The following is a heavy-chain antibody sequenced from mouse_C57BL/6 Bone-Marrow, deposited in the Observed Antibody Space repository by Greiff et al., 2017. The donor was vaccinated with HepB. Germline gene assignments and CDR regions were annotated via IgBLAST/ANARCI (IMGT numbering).Heavy chain of an antibody. V-gene: IGHV5-12*01. Sequence: EVQLVESGGGLVQPGGSLKLSCAASGFTFSDYYMYWVRQTPEKRLEWVAYISNGGGSTYYPDTVKGRFTISRDNAKNTLYLQMSRLKSEDTAMYYCARQGRSLYYYGSGAYWGQGTLVTVSA. D-gene: IGHD1-1*01. CDR3: ARQGRSLYYYGSGAY. CDR2: ISNGGGST. J-gene: IGHJ3*01. CDR1: GFTFSDYY.